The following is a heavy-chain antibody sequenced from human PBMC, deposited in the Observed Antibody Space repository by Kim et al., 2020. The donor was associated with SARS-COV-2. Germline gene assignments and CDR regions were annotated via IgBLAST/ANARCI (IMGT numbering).Heavy chain of an antibody. CDR3: AKEFSQQLARRRYYYYGMYV. CDR1: GFTFSSYA. Sequence: GGSLRLSCAASGFTFSSYAMSWVRQAPGKGLEWVSAISGSGGSTYYADSVKGRFTISRDNSKNTLYLQMNSLRAEDTAVYYCAKEFSQQLARRRYYYYGMYVWGQATTVTVSS. D-gene: IGHD6-13*01. J-gene: IGHJ6*02. CDR2: ISGSGGST. V-gene: IGHV3-23*01.